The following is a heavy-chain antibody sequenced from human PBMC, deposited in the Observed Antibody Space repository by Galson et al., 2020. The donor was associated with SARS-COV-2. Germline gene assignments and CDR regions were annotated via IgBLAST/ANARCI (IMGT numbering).Heavy chain of an antibody. D-gene: IGHD3-3*01. CDR1: GGSISSGGFY. CDR3: ARVPRITIFGVVQHFDY. CDR2: IYYSGST. Sequence: ETSETSLTCTVSGGSISSGGFYWSWIRQHPGKGLEWIGYIYYSGSTYYNPSLKSRVTISVDTSKNQFSLKLSSVTAADTAVYYCARVPRITIFGVVQHFDYWGQGTLVTVSS. J-gene: IGHJ4*02. V-gene: IGHV4-31*03.